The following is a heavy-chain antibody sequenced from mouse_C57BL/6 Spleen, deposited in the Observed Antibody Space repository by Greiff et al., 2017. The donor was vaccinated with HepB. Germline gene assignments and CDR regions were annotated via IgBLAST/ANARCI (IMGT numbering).Heavy chain of an antibody. D-gene: IGHD1-1*02. J-gene: IGHJ2*01. CDR2: IDPENGDT. Sequence: EVKLQESGAELVRPGASVKLSCTASGFNIKDDYMHWVKQRPEQGLEWIGWIDPENGDTEYASKFQGKATITADTSSNTAYLQLSSLTSEDTAVYYCTTGGYGIYFDYWGQGTTLTVSS. CDR1: GFNIKDDY. V-gene: IGHV14-4*01. CDR3: TTGGYGIYFDY.